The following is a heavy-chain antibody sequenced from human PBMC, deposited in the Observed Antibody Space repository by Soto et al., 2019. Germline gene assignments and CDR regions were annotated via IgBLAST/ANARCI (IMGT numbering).Heavy chain of an antibody. Sequence: SLRLSCAALGFTFSDHYMDWVRQAPGKGLEWVGRIRNKANSYTTEYAASVKGRFTISRDDSRNLLFLQMFSLKTEDTAVYYCSRAGILTTPYYFDYWGQGTLVTVS. D-gene: IGHD2-21*01. CDR3: SRAGILTTPYYFDY. CDR1: GFTFSDHY. CDR2: IRNKANSYTT. J-gene: IGHJ4*01. V-gene: IGHV3-72*01.